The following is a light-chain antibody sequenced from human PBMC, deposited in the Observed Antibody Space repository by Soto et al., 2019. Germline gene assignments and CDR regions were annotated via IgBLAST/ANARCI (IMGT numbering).Light chain of an antibody. Sequence: QSVLTQPPSVSGAPGQRVTISCTGSSSNIGAGYDVHWYQQLPGTAPKLRMYGNSNRPSGVPDRFSGSKSGTSASLAITGLQAEDAADYYCQSYDSSLSVGVFGTGTKLTVL. CDR1: SSNIGAGYD. J-gene: IGLJ1*01. V-gene: IGLV1-40*01. CDR2: GNS. CDR3: QSYDSSLSVGV.